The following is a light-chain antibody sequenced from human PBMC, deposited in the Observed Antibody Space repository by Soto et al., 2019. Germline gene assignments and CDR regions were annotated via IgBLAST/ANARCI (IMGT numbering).Light chain of an antibody. Sequence: AIQVTQSPSSLSASVGDRVTLTCRASQDIRNELSWYQQKPGKAPKFLIFAASNLQSGVPSRFSGSGSGTDFTLTISSLQPEDFATYFCLQRSNRITFGQGTRLEIK. CDR2: AAS. J-gene: IGKJ5*01. V-gene: IGKV1-6*01. CDR1: QDIRNE. CDR3: LQRSNRIT.